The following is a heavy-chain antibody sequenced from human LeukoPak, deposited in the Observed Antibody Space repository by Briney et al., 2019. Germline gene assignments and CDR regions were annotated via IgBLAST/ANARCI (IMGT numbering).Heavy chain of an antibody. CDR1: GFTFSSYA. D-gene: IGHD4-17*01. CDR2: ISGSGGST. V-gene: IGHV3-23*01. CDR3: ARDSTVTTGY. Sequence: GGSLRLSCAASGFTFSSYAMSWVRQAPGKGLEWVSAISGSGGSTYYADSVKGRFTISRDNAKNSLYLQMNSLRAEDTAVYYCARDSTVTTGYWGQGTLVTVSS. J-gene: IGHJ4*02.